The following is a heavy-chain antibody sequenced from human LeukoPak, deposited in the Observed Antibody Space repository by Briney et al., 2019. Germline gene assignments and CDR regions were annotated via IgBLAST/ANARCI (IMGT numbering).Heavy chain of an antibody. CDR1: GGSISSYY. CDR3: AKGGSSWYDVSDI. Sequence: SETLSLTCTVSGGSISSYYWSWIRQPPGKGLEWIGNIYYSGSTNYNPSLKSRVTISVDTSKNQFSLKLSSVIAADTAVYYCAKGGSSWYDVSDIWGQGTVVTVSS. CDR2: IYYSGST. V-gene: IGHV4-59*01. J-gene: IGHJ3*02. D-gene: IGHD6-13*01.